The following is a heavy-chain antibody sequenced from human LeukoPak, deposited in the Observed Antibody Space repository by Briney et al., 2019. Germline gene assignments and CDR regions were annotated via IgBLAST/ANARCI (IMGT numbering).Heavy chain of an antibody. D-gene: IGHD2-15*01. CDR2: INAGNGNT. V-gene: IGHV1-3*01. Sequence: ASVKVSCKASGYTFTSYAMHWVRQAPGQRLEWMGWINAGNGNTKYSQKFQGRVTITRDTSASTAYMELSSLRSEDTAVYYCARQYCSGGSCPHFDYWGQGTLVTVSS. J-gene: IGHJ4*02. CDR1: GYTFTSYA. CDR3: ARQYCSGGSCPHFDY.